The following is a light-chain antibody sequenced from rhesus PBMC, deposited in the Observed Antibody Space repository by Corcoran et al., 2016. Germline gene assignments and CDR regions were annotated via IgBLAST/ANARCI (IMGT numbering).Light chain of an antibody. J-gene: IGKJ1*01. Sequence: EIVMTQTPLSLPITPGEPTSISCRSSQNLLHSNGNTYLHWYLQRPGQAPQPLIYGGSKRASGVPDRVSGRGSGTHFTLRISKVEAEDVGIYYCVQSVAFPWTFGQGTKVEIK. V-gene: IGKV2-72*02. CDR1: QNLLHSNGNTY. CDR2: GGS. CDR3: VQSVAFPWT.